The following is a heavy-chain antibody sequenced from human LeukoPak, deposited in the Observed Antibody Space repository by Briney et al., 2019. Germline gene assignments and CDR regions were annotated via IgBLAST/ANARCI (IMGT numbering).Heavy chain of an antibody. CDR1: GFTFSSYS. CDR3: AKDGTYSSGWYRRVDY. CDR2: ISSSSSYI. V-gene: IGHV3-21*04. J-gene: IGHJ4*02. D-gene: IGHD6-19*01. Sequence: GGSLRLSCAASGFTFSSYSMNWVRQAPGKGLEWVSSISSSSSYIYYADSVKGRFTISRDNSKNTLYLQMNSLRAEDTAVYYCAKDGTYSSGWYRRVDYWGQGTLVTVSS.